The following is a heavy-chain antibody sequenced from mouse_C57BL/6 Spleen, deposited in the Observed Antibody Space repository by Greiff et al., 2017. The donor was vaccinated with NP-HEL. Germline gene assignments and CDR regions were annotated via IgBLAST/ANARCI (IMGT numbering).Heavy chain of an antibody. Sequence: VKLMESGPGLVQPSQSLSITCTVSGFSLTSYGVHWVRQSPGKGLEWLGVIWSGGSTDYNAAFISRLSISKDNSKSQVFFKMNSLQADDTAIYYCARNPYYYGSSHWYFDVWGTGTTVTVSS. V-gene: IGHV2-2*01. CDR1: GFSLTSYG. CDR2: IWSGGST. J-gene: IGHJ1*03. CDR3: ARNPYYYGSSHWYFDV. D-gene: IGHD1-1*01.